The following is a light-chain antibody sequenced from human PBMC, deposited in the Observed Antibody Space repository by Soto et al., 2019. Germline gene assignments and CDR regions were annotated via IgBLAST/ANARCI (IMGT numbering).Light chain of an antibody. CDR1: HSISTN. Sequence: EIIMTQSPATLSVSPGEGATLSCRTSHSISTNLAWYQHKRGQSPRLLVYGASTRATGVPARFSGSGSGAEFTLSISSLQSEDFAVYYCQQRSNWPRTFGQGTKVEIK. J-gene: IGKJ1*01. CDR3: QQRSNWPRT. V-gene: IGKV3-15*01. CDR2: GAS.